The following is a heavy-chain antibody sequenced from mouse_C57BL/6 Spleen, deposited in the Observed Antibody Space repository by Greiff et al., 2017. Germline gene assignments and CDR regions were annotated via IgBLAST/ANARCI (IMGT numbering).Heavy chain of an antibody. CDR1: GFTFSSYA. D-gene: IGHD2-5*01. CDR2: ISDGGSYT. Sequence: EVHLVESGGGLVKPGGSLKLSCAASGFTFSSYAMSWVRQTPEKRLEWVATISDGGSYTYYPDNVKGRFTISRDNAKNNLYLQMSHLKSEDTAMYYCARDRGDSNYEDAMDYWGQGTSVTVSS. CDR3: ARDRGDSNYEDAMDY. V-gene: IGHV5-4*01. J-gene: IGHJ4*01.